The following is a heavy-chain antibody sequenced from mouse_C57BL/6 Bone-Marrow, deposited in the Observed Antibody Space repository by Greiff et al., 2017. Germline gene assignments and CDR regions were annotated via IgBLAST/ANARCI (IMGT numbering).Heavy chain of an antibody. V-gene: IGHV1-54*01. D-gene: IGHD2-5*01. CDR3: AIGGYSNFFAY. CDR1: GYAFTNYL. J-gene: IGHJ3*01. CDR2: INPGSGGT. Sequence: QVQLQQSGAELVRPGTSVKVSCKASGYAFTNYLIEWVKQGPGQGLEWIGVINPGSGGTNYNEQFKGKATLTADKSSSTAYMQLSSLTSEDSAVYFCAIGGYSNFFAYWGQGTLVTVSA.